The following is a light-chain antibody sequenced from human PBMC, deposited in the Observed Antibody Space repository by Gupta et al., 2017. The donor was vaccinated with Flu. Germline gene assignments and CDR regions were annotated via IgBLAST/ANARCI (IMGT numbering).Light chain of an antibody. CDR2: WAS. Sequence: DIVMTQSPDSLAASLGERATINCKSSQSLLYNSNNENFLSWYQQKPGQPPKLLIYWASTRESGVPDRCSGSGSGTDDTLTISSLQAADVAVYYCQQHYSSPLTFGGGTKVEIK. CDR3: QQHYSSPLT. V-gene: IGKV4-1*01. J-gene: IGKJ4*01. CDR1: QSLLYNSNNENF.